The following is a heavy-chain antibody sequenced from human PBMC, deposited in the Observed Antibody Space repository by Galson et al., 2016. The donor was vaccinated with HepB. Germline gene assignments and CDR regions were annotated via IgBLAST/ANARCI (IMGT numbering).Heavy chain of an antibody. CDR2: IKEDGSET. CDR1: GVSFSTYW. D-gene: IGHD3-10*01. J-gene: IGHJ4*02. Sequence: SLRLSCAASGVSFSTYWVAWVRQAPGKGLEWVANIKEDGSETFYADSVKGRFSISRDNAKNSVYLQMNSLRAEDTAVYYCLGFGYWGQGTLVTVSS. V-gene: IGHV3-7*01. CDR3: LGFGY.